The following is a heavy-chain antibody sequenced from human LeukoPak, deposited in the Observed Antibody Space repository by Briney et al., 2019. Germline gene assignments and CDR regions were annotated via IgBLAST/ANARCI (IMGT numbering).Heavy chain of an antibody. D-gene: IGHD3-9*01. CDR1: GDSISSSNYF. CDR3: ARVGTYYDILTGYYPTYFDY. V-gene: IGHV4-39*07. Sequence: SETLSLTCTVSGDSISSSNYFWVWVRQPPGKGLEWIGSIYHSGSTYYNPSLKSRVTISVDTSKNQFSLKLSSVTAADTAVYYCARVGTYYDILTGYYPTYFDYWGQGTLVTVSS. J-gene: IGHJ4*02. CDR2: IYHSGST.